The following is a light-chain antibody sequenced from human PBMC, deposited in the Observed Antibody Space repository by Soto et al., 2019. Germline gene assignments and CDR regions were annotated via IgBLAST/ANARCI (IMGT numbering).Light chain of an antibody. J-gene: IGLJ3*02. Sequence: QSVLTQPPSASGTPGQRVTISCSGSPSNIGSNTVSWYQQFSGSAPRLIMYGDYRRPSGVPDRFSGSKSGASASLAISGLRSEDEADYYCAAWDDSLSGWVFGGGTKLTVL. CDR1: PSNIGSNT. CDR2: GDY. V-gene: IGLV1-44*01. CDR3: AAWDDSLSGWV.